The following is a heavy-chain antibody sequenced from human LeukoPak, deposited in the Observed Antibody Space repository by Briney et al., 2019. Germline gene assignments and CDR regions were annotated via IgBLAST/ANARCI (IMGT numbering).Heavy chain of an antibody. J-gene: IGHJ4*02. CDR2: IYTGGNT. CDR1: GFTVSSNY. D-gene: IGHD4-23*01. V-gene: IGHV3-66*01. Sequence: GGSLRLSCAASGFTVSSNYMSWVRQAPGKGLEWVSVIYTGGNTYYADSVKGRFTIPRDNSKNTLYLQMNSLRADDTAVYFCARGLVTTVVFFDYWGQGTLVTVSS. CDR3: ARGLVTTVVFFDY.